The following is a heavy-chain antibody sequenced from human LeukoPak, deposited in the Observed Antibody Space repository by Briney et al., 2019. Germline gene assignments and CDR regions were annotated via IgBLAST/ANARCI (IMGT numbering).Heavy chain of an antibody. D-gene: IGHD3-3*01. Sequence: SETLSLTCAVYGGSFSGYYWSWIRQPPGKGLEWIGEINHSGSTNYNPSLKSRVTISVDTSKNQFSLKLSSVTAADTAVYYCARSRPYVLRFLDYWGRGTLVTVSS. V-gene: IGHV4-34*01. J-gene: IGHJ4*02. CDR1: GGSFSGYY. CDR2: INHSGST. CDR3: ARSRPYVLRFLDY.